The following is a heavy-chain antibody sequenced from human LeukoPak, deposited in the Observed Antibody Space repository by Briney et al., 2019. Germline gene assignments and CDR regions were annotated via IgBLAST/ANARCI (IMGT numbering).Heavy chain of an antibody. CDR3: ARGTPIYDSSGYCLDY. D-gene: IGHD3-22*01. V-gene: IGHV3-53*01. Sequence: PGGSLRLSCAASGFTVSSNYMSWVRQAPGKGLEWVSVIYSGGNTLYADSVKGRFIISRDNSKNTVHLQMNSLRAEDTAVYYCARGTPIYDSSGYCLDYWGQGTLVTVSS. CDR2: IYSGGNT. CDR1: GFTVSSNY. J-gene: IGHJ4*02.